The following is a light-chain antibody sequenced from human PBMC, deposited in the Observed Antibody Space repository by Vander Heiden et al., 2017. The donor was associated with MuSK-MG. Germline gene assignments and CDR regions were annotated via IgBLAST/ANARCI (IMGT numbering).Light chain of an antibody. CDR3: RQRINWPMT. V-gene: IGKV3-11*01. J-gene: IGKJ5*01. CDR1: QSVSIY. CDR2: DTS. Sequence: EVVLTQSPATLSLSPVDRATLSCRASQSVSIYVVWYQQKPGQAPRLLIYDTSTRATGIPARFSGSGSGTDFTLTIISLEPEDFAVYYCRQRINWPMTFGQGTRLDIK.